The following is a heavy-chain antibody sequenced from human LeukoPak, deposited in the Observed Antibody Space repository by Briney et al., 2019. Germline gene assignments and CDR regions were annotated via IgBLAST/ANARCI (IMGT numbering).Heavy chain of an antibody. CDR3: ARRIRGAPTDH. J-gene: IGHJ4*02. V-gene: IGHV1-8*01. CDR1: GYTFTTYD. D-gene: IGHD3-10*01. CDR2: MNPSSGNT. Sequence: WASVKVSCTASGYTFTTYDLNWVRQATGQGLEWMGWMNPSSGNTGYAQKFQGRVTMTRNTSISTAYMELNNLTSEDTAVYYCARRIRGAPTDHWGQGTLVTVSS.